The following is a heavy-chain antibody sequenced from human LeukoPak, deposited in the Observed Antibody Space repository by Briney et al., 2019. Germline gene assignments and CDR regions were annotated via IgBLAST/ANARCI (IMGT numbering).Heavy chain of an antibody. CDR1: GCTFSSYS. CDR2: ISSSSSYR. CDR3: ARDLYYYYGMDV. J-gene: IGHJ6*04. Sequence: GGSLRLSCASSGCTFSSYSMNWVRQAPGKGLEWVSSISSSSSYRYYAYSVKGRFTTSRDNAKNSRYLAMSSLRAEDTAVYYCARDLYYYYGMDVWGEGTTVTVSS. V-gene: IGHV3-21*01.